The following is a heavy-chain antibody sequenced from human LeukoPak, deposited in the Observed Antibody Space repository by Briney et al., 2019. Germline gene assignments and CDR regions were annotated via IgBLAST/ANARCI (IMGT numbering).Heavy chain of an antibody. D-gene: IGHD3-22*01. J-gene: IGHJ3*02. CDR2: MNPNSGNT. CDR1: GYTFTSYD. V-gene: IGHV1-8*01. Sequence: ASVKVSCKASGYTFTSYDINLVRQATGQGLEWMGWMNPNSGNTGYAQKFQGRVTMTRNTSISTAYMELSSLRSEDTAVYYCARPRSLWLDGTDAFGIWGQGTMVTVSS. CDR3: ARPRSLWLDGTDAFGI.